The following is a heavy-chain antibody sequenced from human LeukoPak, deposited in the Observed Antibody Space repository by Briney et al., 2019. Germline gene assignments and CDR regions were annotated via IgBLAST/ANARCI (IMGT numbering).Heavy chain of an antibody. V-gene: IGHV4-38-2*02. Sequence: SETLSLTCTVSGYSISSGYYWGWIRQPPGKGLEWIGSIYHSGSTYYNPSLKSRVTISVDTSKNQFSLHLNSVTPEDTAVYYCARVAWARGKSFDYWGRGTLVTVSS. CDR1: GYSISSGYY. J-gene: IGHJ4*02. CDR3: ARVAWARGKSFDY. CDR2: IYHSGST. D-gene: IGHD1-26*01.